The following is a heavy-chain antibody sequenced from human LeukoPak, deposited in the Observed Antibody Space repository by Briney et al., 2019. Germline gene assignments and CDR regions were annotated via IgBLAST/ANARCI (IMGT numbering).Heavy chain of an antibody. Sequence: ASVKAACKASGYTFTSYGISWVRQAPGHAREWMVWISAYNGNTNYAQKLQGRVTMTTDTSTSTAYMVLRSLRSDDTAVYYCARDSSYYDFWSGYYYYFDYWGQGTLVTVSS. CDR2: ISAYNGNT. CDR1: GYTFTSYG. D-gene: IGHD3-3*01. V-gene: IGHV1-18*01. CDR3: ARDSSYYDFWSGYYYYFDY. J-gene: IGHJ4*02.